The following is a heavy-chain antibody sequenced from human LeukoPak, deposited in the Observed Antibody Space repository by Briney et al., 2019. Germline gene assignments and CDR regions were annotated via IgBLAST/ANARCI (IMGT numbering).Heavy chain of an antibody. CDR3: ARGTRPMIAGRDAFDI. J-gene: IGHJ3*02. CDR1: GYRFTNYW. CDR2: IYPDDSDR. V-gene: IGHV5-51*01. D-gene: IGHD1-1*01. Sequence: GESLKISCKGSGYRFTNYWIAWVRQMPGKGLEWMGIIYPDDSDRKYSPSFQGQVTISADKSITTAYLQWSSLKASDTAMYYCARGTRPMIAGRDAFDIWGQGTMVTVSS.